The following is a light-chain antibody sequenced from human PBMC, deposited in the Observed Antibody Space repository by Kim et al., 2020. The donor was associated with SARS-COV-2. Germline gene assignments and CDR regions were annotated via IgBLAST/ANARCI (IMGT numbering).Light chain of an antibody. CDR3: QKYNDAPWT. CDR2: GAS. V-gene: IGKV1-27*01. J-gene: IGKJ1*01. CDR1: QGIYDY. Sequence: DIQMTQSPASLSASVGDRVTITCRASQGIYDYLAWYQQKPGKVPKLLIYGASTLQSGVPSRFSGSGSGTDFTLTISSLQPEDVATYYCQKYNDAPWTFGQGNKVDIK.